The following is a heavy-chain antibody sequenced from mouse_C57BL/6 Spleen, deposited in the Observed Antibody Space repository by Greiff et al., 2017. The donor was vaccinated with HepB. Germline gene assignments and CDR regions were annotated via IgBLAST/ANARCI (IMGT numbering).Heavy chain of an antibody. J-gene: IGHJ2*01. CDR2: IHPNSGST. CDR1: GYTFTSYW. CDR3: AAYSNYVDY. Sequence: QVQLQRPGAELVKPGASVKLSCKASGYTFTSYWMHWVKQRLGQGLEWIGMIHPNSGSTNYNEKFKTKATLTVDKSSSTAYMQLSSLTSEDSAVYYCAAYSNYVDYWGQGTTLTVSS. D-gene: IGHD2-5*01. V-gene: IGHV1-64*01.